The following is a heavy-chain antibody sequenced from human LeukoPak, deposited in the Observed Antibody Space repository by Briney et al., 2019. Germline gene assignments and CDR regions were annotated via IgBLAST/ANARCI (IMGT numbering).Heavy chain of an antibody. D-gene: IGHD1-26*01. CDR3: ARIRSGGSSLSPPNWFDP. Sequence: SVKVSCKASGGTFSSYAISWVRQAPGQGLEWMGGIIPIFGTTNYAQKFQGRVTITADESTSTAYMELSSLRSEDTAVYYCARIRSGGSSLSPPNWFDPWGQGTLVSVSS. CDR1: GGTFSSYA. V-gene: IGHV1-69*01. J-gene: IGHJ5*02. CDR2: IIPIFGTT.